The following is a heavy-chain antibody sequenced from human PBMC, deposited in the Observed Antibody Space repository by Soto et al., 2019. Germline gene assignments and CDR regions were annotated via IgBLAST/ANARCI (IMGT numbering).Heavy chain of an antibody. V-gene: IGHV3-53*01. J-gene: IGHJ6*02. Sequence: GGSLRLSCSASGFIVSSNDMNWFRQAPGKGLEWVSVLYSGGRSYSADSVKGRFIISRDNSKNTVYLQMNSLRAEDTAVYYCARGHYGMDVWGQGTTVTVSS. CDR1: GFIVSSND. CDR3: ARGHYGMDV. CDR2: LYSGGRS.